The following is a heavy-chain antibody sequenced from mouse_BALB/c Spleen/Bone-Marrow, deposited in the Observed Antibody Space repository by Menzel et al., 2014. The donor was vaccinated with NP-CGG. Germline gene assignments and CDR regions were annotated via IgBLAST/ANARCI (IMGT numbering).Heavy chain of an antibody. CDR1: GYTFTSYW. CDR2: IAPGSGST. CDR3: ARSRDGYFDV. Sequence: DLVKPGASVKLSCKASGYTFTSYWINWIKQRPGQGLEWIRRIAPGSGSTYYNEMFKGKATLTVYTSSSTAYIQLSSLSSEDSAVYLCARSRDGYFDVWGAGTTVTVSS. V-gene: IGHV1S41*01. J-gene: IGHJ1*01.